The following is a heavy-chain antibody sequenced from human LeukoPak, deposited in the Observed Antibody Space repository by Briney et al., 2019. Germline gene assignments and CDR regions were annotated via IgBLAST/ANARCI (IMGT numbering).Heavy chain of an antibody. V-gene: IGHV4-4*07. J-gene: IGHJ3*02. CDR2: IYTSGST. Sequence: SETLSLTCTVSGGSISSYYWSWIRQPAGKGLDWIGRIYTSGSTNYNPSLKSRVTMSVDTSKNQFSLKLSSVTAADTAVYYCARVGGYDAFDIWGQGTMVTVSS. CDR3: ARVGGYDAFDI. D-gene: IGHD3-22*01. CDR1: GGSISSYY.